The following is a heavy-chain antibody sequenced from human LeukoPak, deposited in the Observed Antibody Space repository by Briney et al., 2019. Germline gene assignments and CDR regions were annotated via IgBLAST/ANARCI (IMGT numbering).Heavy chain of an antibody. V-gene: IGHV1-69*01. D-gene: IGHD6-19*01. CDR3: ASLAVAGTPPYYYYYYYMDV. CDR2: IIPFFGTA. J-gene: IGHJ6*03. CDR1: GGTFSSYA. Sequence: VPSVKVSCKASGGTFSSYAISWVRQAPGQGLEWMGGIIPFFGTANYAQKFQGRVTITADESTSTAYMELSSLRSEDTAVYYCASLAVAGTPPYYYYYYYMDVWGKGTTVTVSS.